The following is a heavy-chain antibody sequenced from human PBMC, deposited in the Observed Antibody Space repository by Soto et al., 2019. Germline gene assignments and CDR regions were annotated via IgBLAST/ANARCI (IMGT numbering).Heavy chain of an antibody. Sequence: ASVKVSCKASGDTFTSYAMHWVRQAPGQRLEWMGWINAGNGNTKYSQKFQGRVTITRDTSASTAYMELSSLRSEDTAVYYCARVVPYDILTGYYKGYYGMDVWGQGTTVTVSS. CDR3: ARVVPYDILTGYYKGYYGMDV. J-gene: IGHJ6*02. D-gene: IGHD3-9*01. V-gene: IGHV1-3*01. CDR1: GDTFTSYA. CDR2: INAGNGNT.